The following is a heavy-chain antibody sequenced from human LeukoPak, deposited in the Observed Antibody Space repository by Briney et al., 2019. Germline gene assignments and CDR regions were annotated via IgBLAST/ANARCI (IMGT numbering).Heavy chain of an antibody. V-gene: IGHV3-30*02. CDR2: IRYDGTNK. J-gene: IGHJ6*03. CDR1: GFTFSTYG. Sequence: PGGSLRLSCAASGFTFSTYGMHWVRQAPGKVLEWVAFIRYDGTNKYYADSVKGRFTISRDNSKNTLYLQMNSLRAEDTAVYYCAKGDYYYYYMDVWGKGTTVTVSS. CDR3: AKGDYYYYYMDV.